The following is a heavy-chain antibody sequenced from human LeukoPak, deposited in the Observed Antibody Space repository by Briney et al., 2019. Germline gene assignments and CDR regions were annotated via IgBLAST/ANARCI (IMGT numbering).Heavy chain of an antibody. CDR1: GGTFSSYA. CDR3: ASPYSIAAAGTYLDYYYYYMDV. CDR2: IIPILGIA. V-gene: IGHV1-69*04. Sequence: ASVKVSCKASGGTFSSYAISWVRQAPGQGLEWMGRIIPILGIANYAQKFQGRVTITADKSTSTAYMELSSLRSEDTAVYYCASPYSIAAAGTYLDYYYYYMDVWGKGTTVTVSS. J-gene: IGHJ6*03. D-gene: IGHD6-13*01.